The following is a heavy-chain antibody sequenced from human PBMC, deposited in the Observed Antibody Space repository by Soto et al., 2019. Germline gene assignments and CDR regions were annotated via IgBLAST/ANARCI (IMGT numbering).Heavy chain of an antibody. J-gene: IGHJ6*02. CDR3: ARGFTARVYYYYGMDV. D-gene: IGHD3-16*01. V-gene: IGHV1-18*01. Sequence: GASVKVSCKASGYTFTSYGISWVRQAPGQGLEWMGWISAYNGNTNYAQKLQGRVTMTTDTSTSTAYMELRSLRSDDTAVYYCARGFTARVYYYYGMDVWGQGTTVTVSS. CDR1: GYTFTSYG. CDR2: ISAYNGNT.